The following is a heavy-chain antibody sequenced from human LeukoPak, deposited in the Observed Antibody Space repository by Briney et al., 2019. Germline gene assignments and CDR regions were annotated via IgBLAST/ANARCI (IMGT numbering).Heavy chain of an antibody. Sequence: PSQTLSLTCAVYGGSFSGYYWSWIRQPPGKGLEWIGEINHSGSTNYNPSLKSRVTISVDTSKNQLSLKLSSVTAADTAVYYCAKTGRSYYYGSGSYYDYWGQGTLVTVSS. CDR2: INHSGST. J-gene: IGHJ4*02. CDR1: GGSFSGYY. CDR3: AKTGRSYYYGSGSYYDY. V-gene: IGHV4-34*01. D-gene: IGHD3-10*01.